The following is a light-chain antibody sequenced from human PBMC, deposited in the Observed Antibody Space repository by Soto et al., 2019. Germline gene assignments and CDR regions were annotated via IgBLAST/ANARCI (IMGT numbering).Light chain of an antibody. J-gene: IGLJ3*02. Sequence: QSVLTQPPSVSGAPGQRVTISCTGSSSNIGAGYDVHWYQQLPGTAPKLLIDDNSNRPSGVPDRFSGSKSGTSASLAITGLQAEDEADYYCQSYDSSLSVGVFGGGTKLTVL. V-gene: IGLV1-40*01. CDR1: SSNIGAGYD. CDR2: DNS. CDR3: QSYDSSLSVGV.